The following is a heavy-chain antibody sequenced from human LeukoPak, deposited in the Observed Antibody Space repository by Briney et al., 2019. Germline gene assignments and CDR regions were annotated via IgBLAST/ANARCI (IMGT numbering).Heavy chain of an antibody. J-gene: IGHJ4*02. Sequence: GGSLRLSCAASGFPFDDKAMHWVRQAPGKGLEWVAGISRNSDSTGYADSVKGRFTISRDNAKNSLYLQMNSLRAGDMALYYCVKDIGSGSYRYGGYFDYWGQGTLVTVSS. D-gene: IGHD1-26*01. CDR1: GFPFDDKA. CDR3: VKDIGSGSYRYGGYFDY. V-gene: IGHV3-9*03. CDR2: ISRNSDST.